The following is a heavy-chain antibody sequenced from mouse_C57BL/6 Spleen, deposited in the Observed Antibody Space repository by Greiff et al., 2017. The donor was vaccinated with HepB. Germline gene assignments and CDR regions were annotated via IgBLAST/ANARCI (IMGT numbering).Heavy chain of an antibody. Sequence: EVQLQQSGPELVKPGASVKISCKASGYTFTDYYMNWVKQSHGKSLEWIGDINPNNGGTSYNQKFKGKATLTVDKSSSTAYMELRSLTSEDSAVYYCARDTTLPDYWGQGTTLTVSS. D-gene: IGHD1-1*01. CDR2: INPNNGGT. V-gene: IGHV1-26*01. CDR1: GYTFTDYY. CDR3: ARDTTLPDY. J-gene: IGHJ2*01.